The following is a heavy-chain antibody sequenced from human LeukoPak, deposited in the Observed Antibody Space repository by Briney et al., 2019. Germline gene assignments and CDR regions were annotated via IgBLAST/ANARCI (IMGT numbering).Heavy chain of an antibody. CDR2: INPNSGGT. J-gene: IGHJ6*02. CDR1: GYTFTGYY. Sequence: ASVKVSCKASGYTFTGYYMHWVRQAPGQGLEWMGWINPNSGGTNYAQKFQGRVTMTRDTSISTAYMELSRLRSDDTAVYYCARVGYYDSSGLIGGYYYNGMDVWGQGTTVTVSS. CDR3: ARVGYYDSSGLIGGYYYNGMDV. V-gene: IGHV1-2*02. D-gene: IGHD3-22*01.